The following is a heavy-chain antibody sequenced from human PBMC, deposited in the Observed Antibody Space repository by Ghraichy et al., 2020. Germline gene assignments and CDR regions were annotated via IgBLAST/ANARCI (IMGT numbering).Heavy chain of an antibody. CDR3: ASYIY. J-gene: IGHJ4*02. CDR2: ISSSGSDI. CDR1: GFGFSSFS. V-gene: IGHV3-21*06. Sequence: GGSLRLSCAASGFGFSSFSMNWFRQAPEKGLEWVSAISSSGSDIYYADSVKGRFTISRDNAKNSLFLQMKGLSAEDTAVYFCASYIYWGQGILVTVSS.